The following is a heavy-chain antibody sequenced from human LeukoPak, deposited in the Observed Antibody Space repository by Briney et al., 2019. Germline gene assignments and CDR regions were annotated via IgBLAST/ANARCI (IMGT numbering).Heavy chain of an antibody. J-gene: IGHJ4*02. CDR3: DRDSGTYGYYSFDY. CDR2: IYYSGST. V-gene: IGHV4-30-4*01. Sequence: PSETLSLTCTVSGGSFSSGDYYWSRIRQPPGKGREWIGYIYYSGSTYYHPSLKSRVTISLHTSKNQFSLKLSCVTAADTAVYYCDRDSGTYGYYSFDYWGQGTLVTVSS. CDR1: GGSFSSGDYY. D-gene: IGHD5-18*01.